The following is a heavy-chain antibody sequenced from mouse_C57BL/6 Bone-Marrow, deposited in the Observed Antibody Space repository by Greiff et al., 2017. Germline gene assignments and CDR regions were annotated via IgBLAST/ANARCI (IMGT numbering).Heavy chain of an antibody. D-gene: IGHD2-3*01. V-gene: IGHV1-26*01. CDR2: INPNNGGT. CDR3: ARSGDGYSYAMDY. Sequence: EVQLQQSGPELVKPGASVKISCKASGYTFTDYYMNWVKQSHGKSLEWIGDINPNNGGTSYNQKFKGKATLTVDKSSSTAYMELRSLTSEDSAVYDCARSGDGYSYAMDYWGQGTSVTVSS. CDR1: GYTFTDYY. J-gene: IGHJ4*01.